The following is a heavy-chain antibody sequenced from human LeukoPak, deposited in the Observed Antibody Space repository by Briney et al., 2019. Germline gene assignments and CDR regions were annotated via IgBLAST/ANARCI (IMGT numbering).Heavy chain of an antibody. CDR1: GGSIRSYY. D-gene: IGHD1-26*01. CDR3: ARDSTALYGGGYYYYGMDV. Sequence: SETLSLTCTVSGGSIRSYYWTWIRQPPGKGVEWIGYIYYSGSTNYNPSLKSRVTISVDTSKNQFSLKLSSVTAADTAVYYCARDSTALYGGGYYYYGMDVWGQGTTVTVSS. J-gene: IGHJ6*02. V-gene: IGHV4-59*01. CDR2: IYYSGST.